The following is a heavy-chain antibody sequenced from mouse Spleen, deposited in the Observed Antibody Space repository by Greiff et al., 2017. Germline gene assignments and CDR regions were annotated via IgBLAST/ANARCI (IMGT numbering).Heavy chain of an antibody. CDR1: GFTFSSYT. CDR2: ISNGGGST. J-gene: IGHJ4*01. CDR3: ARRYDYHYAMDY. V-gene: IGHV5-12-2*01. D-gene: IGHD2-4*01. Sequence: EVNVVESGGGLVQPGGSLKLSCAASGFTFSSYTMSWVRQTPEKRLEWVAYISNGGGSTYYPDTVKGRFTISRGNAKNTLYLQMSSLKSEDTAMYYCARRYDYHYAMDYWGQGTSGTVSS.